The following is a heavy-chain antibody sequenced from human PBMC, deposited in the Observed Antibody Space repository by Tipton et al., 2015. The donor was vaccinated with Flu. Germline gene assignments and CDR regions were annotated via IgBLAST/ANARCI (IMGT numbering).Heavy chain of an antibody. V-gene: IGHV4-31*03. J-gene: IGHJ4*02. CDR2: VYYSGST. D-gene: IGHD3-10*01. CDR3: ARGLYGSGSYQRRYFDY. CDR1: GDSISSGGAY. Sequence: TLSLTCTVSGDSISSGGAYWTWIRQHPGKGLEWIGCVYYSGSTYYNPSLESRVTVSVDTSKNQFSLKLSSMTAADTAVYYCARGLYGSGSYQRRYFDYWGQGTLVTVSS.